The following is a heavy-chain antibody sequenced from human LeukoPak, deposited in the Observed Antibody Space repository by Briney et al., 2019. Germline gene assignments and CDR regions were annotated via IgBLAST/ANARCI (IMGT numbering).Heavy chain of an antibody. D-gene: IGHD3-3*01. V-gene: IGHV3-33*01. J-gene: IGHJ4*02. Sequence: GRSLRLSCAASGFTFSSYGMHWVRQAPGKGLEWVAVIWYDGSNKYYADSVKGRFTISRDNSKNTLYLQMNSLRAEDTAVYYCARETEWLSQTPGIDYWGQGTLVTVSS. CDR1: GFTFSSYG. CDR2: IWYDGSNK. CDR3: ARETEWLSQTPGIDY.